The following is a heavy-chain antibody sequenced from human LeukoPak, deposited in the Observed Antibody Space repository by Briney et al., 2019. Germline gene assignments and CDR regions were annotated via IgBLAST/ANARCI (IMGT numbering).Heavy chain of an antibody. J-gene: IGHJ4*02. Sequence: PSETLSLTCTVSGGSISSSSYYSGWIRQPPGKGLEWIGSIYYSGSTYYNPSLKSRVTISVDTSKNQFSLKLSSVTAADTAVYYCPLGYCSGGSCYSFDYWGQGTLVTVSS. CDR2: IYYSGST. D-gene: IGHD2-15*01. CDR1: GGSISSSSYY. V-gene: IGHV4-39*07. CDR3: PLGYCSGGSCYSFDY.